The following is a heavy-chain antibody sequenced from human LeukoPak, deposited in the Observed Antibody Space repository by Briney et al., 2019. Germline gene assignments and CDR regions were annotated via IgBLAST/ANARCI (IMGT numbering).Heavy chain of an antibody. J-gene: IGHJ4*02. V-gene: IGHV1-69*04. CDR3: ARGTSYGDADGGSRY. D-gene: IGHD4-17*01. CDR2: IIPILGIA. CDR1: GGTFSSYA. Sequence: ASVKVSCKASGGTFSSYAISWVRQAPGQGLEWMGRIIPILGIANYAQKFQGRVTITADKSTSTAYMELSSLRSEDTAVYYCARGTSYGDADGGSRYWGQGPLVTVSS.